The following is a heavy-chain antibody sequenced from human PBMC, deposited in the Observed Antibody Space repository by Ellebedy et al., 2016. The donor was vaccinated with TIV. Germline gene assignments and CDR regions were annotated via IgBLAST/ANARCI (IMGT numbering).Heavy chain of an antibody. V-gene: IGHV3-11*06. D-gene: IGHD1-1*01. CDR3: ASGTREMTFDF. CDR2: ISSSSSYT. CDR1: GFTFSDYY. Sequence: GESLKISXAASGFTFSDYYMSWIRQAPGKGLEWVSYISSSSSYTNYADSVKGRFTISRDNAKNSLYLEMNSLRVEDTAVYYCASGTREMTFDFWGQGTLVTVSS. J-gene: IGHJ4*02.